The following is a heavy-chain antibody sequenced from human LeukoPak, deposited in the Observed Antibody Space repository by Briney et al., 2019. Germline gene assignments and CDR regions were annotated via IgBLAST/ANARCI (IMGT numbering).Heavy chain of an antibody. CDR1: GFTFSSYA. CDR3: ARRAGAYSHPYDY. CDR2: ISGSGGST. D-gene: IGHD4/OR15-4a*01. Sequence: GGSLRLSCAASGFTFSSYAMNWVRQAPGKGLEWVSAISGSGGSTYYADSVKGRFTISRDNSKNTLYLQMNSLRAEDTAVYYCARRAGAYSHPYDYWGQGTLVTVSS. J-gene: IGHJ4*02. V-gene: IGHV3-23*01.